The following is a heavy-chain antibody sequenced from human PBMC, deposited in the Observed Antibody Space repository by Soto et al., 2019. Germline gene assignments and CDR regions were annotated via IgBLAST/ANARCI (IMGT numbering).Heavy chain of an antibody. CDR3: ARDRYYYDNHHFDY. J-gene: IGHJ4*02. V-gene: IGHV3-33*01. CDR1: EFIIRDYC. D-gene: IGHD3-22*01. Sequence: RHPNASAEFIIRDYCGHRIIKTQGKGLEWVAVIWYDGSNKYYADSVKGRFTISRDNSKNTLYLQMNSLRAEDTAVYYCARDRYYYDNHHFDYWGQGTLVNVSS. CDR2: IWYDGSNK.